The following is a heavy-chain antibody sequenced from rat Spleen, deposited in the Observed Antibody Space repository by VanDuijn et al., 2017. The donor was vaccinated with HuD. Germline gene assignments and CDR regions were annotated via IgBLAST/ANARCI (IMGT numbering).Heavy chain of an antibody. J-gene: IGHJ4*01. D-gene: IGHD1-12*02. Sequence: EVQLVESDGGLVQPGRSLKLSCAASGFTFSDYYMAWVRQAPTKGLEWVATISYDGSSTYYRDSVKGRFTISRDNAKSTLYLQMDSLRSEDTATYYCARHYYDGSYYSLMDAWGQGASVTVSS. CDR3: ARHYYDGSYYSLMDA. V-gene: IGHV5-29*01. CDR1: GFTFSDYY. CDR2: ISYDGSST.